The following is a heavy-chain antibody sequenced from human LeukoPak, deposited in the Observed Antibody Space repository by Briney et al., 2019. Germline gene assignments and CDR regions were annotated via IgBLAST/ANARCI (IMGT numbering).Heavy chain of an antibody. CDR1: GGSFSGYY. V-gene: IGHV4-34*01. CDR2: INHSGST. D-gene: IGHD5-24*01. Sequence: SETLSLTCAVYGGSFSGYYWSWIRQPPGKGLEWIGEINHSGSTNYNPSLKSRVTISVDTSKNQFSLKLSSVTAADTAVYYCARRDGYNYDYWGQGTLVTVSS. J-gene: IGHJ4*02. CDR3: ARRDGYNYDY.